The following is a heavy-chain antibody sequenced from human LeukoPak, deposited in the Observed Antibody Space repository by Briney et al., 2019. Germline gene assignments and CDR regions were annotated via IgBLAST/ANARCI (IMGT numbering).Heavy chain of an antibody. J-gene: IGHJ4*02. Sequence: VASVKVSCKASGYTFTSYDINWVRQATGQGLEWMGWMNPNSGNTGYAQKFQGRVSMTRDTSISTAYMELSRLTSDDTAVYYCARGNWYGFDSWGQGTLVAVSS. CDR2: MNPNSGNT. CDR1: GYTFTSYD. V-gene: IGHV1-8*01. CDR3: ARGNWYGFDS. D-gene: IGHD1-1*01.